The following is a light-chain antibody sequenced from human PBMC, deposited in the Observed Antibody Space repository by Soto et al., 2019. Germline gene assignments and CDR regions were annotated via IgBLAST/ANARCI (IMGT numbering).Light chain of an antibody. Sequence: QSVLTRPPSAYGSPGESVTISCTGTSSDVDIYNYVSWYQQHPGKAPKLIIYEVTKRPSGVPDRFSGSKSGNTASLTVSGLQTEDEAEYYCSSYAGSNTLVFGTGTKVTVL. CDR2: EVT. J-gene: IGLJ1*01. CDR3: SSYAGSNTLV. V-gene: IGLV2-8*01. CDR1: SSDVDIYNY.